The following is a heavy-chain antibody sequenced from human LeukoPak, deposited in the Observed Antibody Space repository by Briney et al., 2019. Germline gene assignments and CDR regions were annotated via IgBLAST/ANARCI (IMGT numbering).Heavy chain of an antibody. Sequence: SETLSLTCTVSGGSISSSNYYWGWIRQPPGKGLEWIGSMYYSGSTHYNPSLKSRVTISVDTSKNQFSLKLSSVTAADTAVYYCARDPYGDYVDYWGQGTLVTVSS. CDR3: ARDPYGDYVDY. V-gene: IGHV4-39*07. D-gene: IGHD4-17*01. CDR1: GGSISSSNYY. CDR2: MYYSGST. J-gene: IGHJ4*02.